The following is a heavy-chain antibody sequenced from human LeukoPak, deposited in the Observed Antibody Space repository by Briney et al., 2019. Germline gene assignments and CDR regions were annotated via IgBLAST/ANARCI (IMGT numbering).Heavy chain of an antibody. Sequence: SKTVSLTCTVSGGSISSGGYWWTWIRQPPGKGLEWIGEVHLDGRTNYNPSLESRLTMSVDLSENHISLKLTSVTAADTAVYYCAREGGFYRPLDYTGQGSLVTVSS. V-gene: IGHV4-61*03. CDR2: VHLDGRT. CDR1: GGSISSGGYW. J-gene: IGHJ4*02. CDR3: AREGGFYRPLDY. D-gene: IGHD3-3*01.